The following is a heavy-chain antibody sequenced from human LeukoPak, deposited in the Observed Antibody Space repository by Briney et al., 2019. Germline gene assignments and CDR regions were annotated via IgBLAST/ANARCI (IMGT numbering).Heavy chain of an antibody. V-gene: IGHV4-31*03. CDR1: GGSISSGGYY. D-gene: IGHD3-10*01. CDR2: IYYSGST. CDR3: ARVRGDYGSGSRAWYYYGMDV. J-gene: IGHJ6*02. Sequence: SQTLSLTCTVSGGSISSGGYYWSWIRQHPGKGLEWIGYIYYSGSTYYNPSLKSRVTISVDTSKNQFSLKLSSVTAADTAVYYCARVRGDYGSGSRAWYYYGMDVGGQGTTVTVS.